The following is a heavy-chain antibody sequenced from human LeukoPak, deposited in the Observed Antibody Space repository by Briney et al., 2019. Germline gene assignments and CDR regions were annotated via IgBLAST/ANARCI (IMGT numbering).Heavy chain of an antibody. J-gene: IGHJ6*03. V-gene: IGHV1-69*13. CDR3: ARAIGWSGGYSSGGYCYYYMDV. CDR2: IIPIFGTA. Sequence: SVKVSCKASGGTFSSYAISWVRQAPGQGLEWMGGIIPIFGTADYAQKFQGRVTITADESTSTAYMELSSLRSEDTAVYYCARAIGWSGGYSSGGYCYYYMDVWGKGTTVTISS. CDR1: GGTFSSYA. D-gene: IGHD6-25*01.